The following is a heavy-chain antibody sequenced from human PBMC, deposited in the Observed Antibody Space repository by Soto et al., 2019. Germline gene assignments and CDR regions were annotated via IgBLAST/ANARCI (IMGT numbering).Heavy chain of an antibody. J-gene: IGHJ5*02. CDR2: IYPGDSDT. D-gene: IGHD3-3*01. V-gene: IGHV5-51*01. CDR3: ARQVRTYYDFWSGYLGNWFDP. CDR1: GYSFTSYW. Sequence: GESLKISCQGSGYSFTSYWIGWVRQMPGKGLEWMGIIYPGDSDTRYSPSFQGQVTIPADKSISTAYLQWSSLKASDTAMYYCARQVRTYYDFWSGYLGNWFDPWGQGTLVTVS.